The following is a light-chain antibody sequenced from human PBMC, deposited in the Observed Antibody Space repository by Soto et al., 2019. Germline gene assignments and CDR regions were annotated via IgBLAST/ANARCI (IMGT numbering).Light chain of an antibody. CDR2: EVT. V-gene: IGLV2-14*01. CDR3: SSFSSASAVV. CDR1: SSDIGAYNY. J-gene: IGLJ1*01. Sequence: QSALTQPASVSASPGQSITISCTGTSSDIGAYNYISWYQQHPGKAPKLMIYEVTNRHSGISNRFSGSRSGNTASLSISGLQAEDEADYYCSSFSSASAVVFGTGTKLTVL.